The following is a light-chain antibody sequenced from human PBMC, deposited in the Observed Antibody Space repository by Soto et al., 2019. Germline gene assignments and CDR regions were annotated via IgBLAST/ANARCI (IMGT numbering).Light chain of an antibody. V-gene: IGLV2-23*01. CDR1: SSYFGTYNL. CDR2: EAT. CDR3: CSYAGSSTFV. Sequence: QSVLTQPASVSGSPGQSITISCTGTSSYFGTYNLVSWYQHHPGKAPKPLIYEATKRPPGVSDRFSGSKSGNTASLTISGLQAEDGADYYCCSYAGSSTFVFETGTKVTVL. J-gene: IGLJ1*01.